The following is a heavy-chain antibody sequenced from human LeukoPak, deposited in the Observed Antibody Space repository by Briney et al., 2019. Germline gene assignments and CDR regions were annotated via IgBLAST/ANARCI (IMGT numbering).Heavy chain of an antibody. J-gene: IGHJ6*03. D-gene: IGHD1-26*01. V-gene: IGHV1-18*01. CDR3: ARAYSGSYWGRYYYYMDV. CDR2: ISAYNGNT. Sequence: VASVKVSCKASGYTFTSYGISWVRQAPGQGLEWMGWISAYNGNTNYAQKLQGRVTMTTDTSTSTAYMELRSLRSDDTAVYYCARAYSGSYWGRYYYYMDVWGKGTTVTVSS. CDR1: GYTFTSYG.